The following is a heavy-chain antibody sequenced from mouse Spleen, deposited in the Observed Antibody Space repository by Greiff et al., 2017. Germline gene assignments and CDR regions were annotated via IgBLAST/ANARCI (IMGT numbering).Heavy chain of an antibody. CDR1: GYTFTDYY. J-gene: IGHJ4*01. CDR3: ARRYYGGAMDY. D-gene: IGHD1-1*01. Sequence: VQLQQSGAELVRPGASVKLSCKASGYTFTDYYINWVKQRPGQGLEWIARIYPGSGNTYYNEKFKGKATLTAEKSSSTAYMQLSSLTSEDSAVYFCARRYYGGAMDYWGQGTSVTVSS. CDR2: IYPGSGNT. V-gene: IGHV1-76*01.